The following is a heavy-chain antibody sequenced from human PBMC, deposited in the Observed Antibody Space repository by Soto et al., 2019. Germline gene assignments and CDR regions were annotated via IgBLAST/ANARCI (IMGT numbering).Heavy chain of an antibody. D-gene: IGHD2-2*01. Sequence: QVQLVQSGAEVKKPGSSVKVSCKASGGTFGSYAIRWVRQAPGQGLEWMGGIIPIPGTANYAQKFQGRVTIAADESRSRAYMVLSSLGSEDTAVYYCARSQGSSTCLEIYFYYYYGMDYWGQGTTVIVSS. V-gene: IGHV1-69*01. CDR1: GGTFGSYA. J-gene: IGHJ6*02. CDR2: IIPIPGTA. CDR3: ARSQGSSTCLEIYFYYYYGMDY.